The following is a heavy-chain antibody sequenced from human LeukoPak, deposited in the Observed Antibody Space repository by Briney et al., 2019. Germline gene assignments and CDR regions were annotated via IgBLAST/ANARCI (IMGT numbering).Heavy chain of an antibody. V-gene: IGHV4-34*01. CDR2: VNDGGST. CDR3: AKGPFGNTSYSYYYYYKDV. D-gene: IGHD3-16*01. CDR1: GVSFSDYY. J-gene: IGHJ6*03. Sequence: SETLSLSCAVYGVSFSDYYWRWIRQPPGKGLGWMGEVNDGGSTNYNTSLKSRVTISVDTSNNQLSLKLSSVTAADTAVYYCAKGPFGNTSYSYYYYYKDVWGKGNAVTVS.